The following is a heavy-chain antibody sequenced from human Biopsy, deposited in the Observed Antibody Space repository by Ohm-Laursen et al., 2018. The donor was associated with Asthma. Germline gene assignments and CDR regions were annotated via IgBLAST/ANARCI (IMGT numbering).Heavy chain of an antibody. CDR2: IDQSGYT. CDR1: GGYLTGHY. CDR3: ARAAITGIRGWFDP. D-gene: IGHD1-20*01. J-gene: IGHJ5*02. Sequence: SETLSLTCTVYGGYLTGHYWNWIRQPPGKGLEWIGEIDQSGYTNYNPSLKSRVTISADTSKNQFHLNLSIETAADTAVYFCARAAITGIRGWFDPWGQGTQVTVSS. V-gene: IGHV4-34*01.